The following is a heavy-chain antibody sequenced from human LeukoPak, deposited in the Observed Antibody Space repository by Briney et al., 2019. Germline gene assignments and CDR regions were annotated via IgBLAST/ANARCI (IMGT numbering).Heavy chain of an antibody. CDR2: ISGSGSTI. V-gene: IGHV3-48*03. CDR3: ARGVYYSGYGNFDY. D-gene: IGHD5-12*01. J-gene: IGHJ4*02. CDR1: GFTFSSYE. Sequence: QPGGSLRLSCAASGFTFSSYEMNWVRQAPGKGLEWVSYISGSGSTIYYADSVKGRFTISRDNAKNSLYLQMNSLRAEDTAVYYCARGVYYSGYGNFDYWGQGTLVTVSS.